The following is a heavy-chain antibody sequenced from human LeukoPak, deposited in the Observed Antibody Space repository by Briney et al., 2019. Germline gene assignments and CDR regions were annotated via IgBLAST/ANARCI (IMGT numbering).Heavy chain of an antibody. CDR3: ARGGSSWYYYYMDV. Sequence: GGSLRLSCTASGCTFDDYGISWVRQPPAKGLEWVSVINWNGGSTGYADSVKGRFTISRDNAKNSLYLQMNSLRAEDTALYHCARGGSSWYYYYMDVWDKGATVTVSS. CDR1: GCTFDDYG. D-gene: IGHD6-13*01. J-gene: IGHJ6*03. V-gene: IGHV3-20*01. CDR2: INWNGGST.